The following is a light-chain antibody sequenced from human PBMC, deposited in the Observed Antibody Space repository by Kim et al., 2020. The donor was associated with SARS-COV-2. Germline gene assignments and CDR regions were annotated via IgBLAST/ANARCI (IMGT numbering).Light chain of an antibody. CDR2: GAS. CDR1: QSVGTN. Sequence: EIVMTQSPATLSVSLGERATLSCRASQSVGTNLAWYQLRPGQAPILLIYGASTRATGVPARFSGSGSGTEFTLTITSPQSEDFAVYYCQQYNRWPPYIFGQGTKLE. J-gene: IGKJ2*01. CDR3: QQYNRWPPYI. V-gene: IGKV3-15*01.